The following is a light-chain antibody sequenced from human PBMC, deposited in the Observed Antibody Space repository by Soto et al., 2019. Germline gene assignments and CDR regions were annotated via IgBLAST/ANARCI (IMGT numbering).Light chain of an antibody. J-gene: IGKJ5*01. V-gene: IGKV1-39*01. CDR1: QSISSY. CDR3: QQSYNAPLG. CDR2: AAS. Sequence: DIQMTQSPSSLSASVGDRVTITCRASQSISSYLNWYQQKPGKAPKLLIYAASSLQSGVPSRFSGSGSGTAFTLTISCLQPEDFASYYCQQSYNAPLGFGQGTRLDIK.